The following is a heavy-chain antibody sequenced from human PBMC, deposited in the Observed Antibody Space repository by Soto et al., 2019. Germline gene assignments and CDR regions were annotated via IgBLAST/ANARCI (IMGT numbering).Heavy chain of an antibody. D-gene: IGHD5-18*01. CDR3: AKVGGTWIQLWLSNVAIDY. CDR2: ISGSGGST. CDR1: GFTFSSYA. J-gene: IGHJ4*02. Sequence: PGGSLRLSCAASGFTFSSYAMSWVRQAPGKGLEWVSAISGSGGSTYYADSVKGRFTISRDNSKNTLYLQMNSLRAEDTAVYYCAKVGGTWIQLWLSNVAIDYWGQGTLVTVSS. V-gene: IGHV3-23*01.